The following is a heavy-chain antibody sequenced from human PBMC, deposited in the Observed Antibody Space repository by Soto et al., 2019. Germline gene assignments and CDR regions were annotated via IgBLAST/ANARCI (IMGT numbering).Heavy chain of an antibody. CDR3: AKDLGYSSGWTNWFDP. J-gene: IGHJ5*02. CDR2: TSGSGGST. V-gene: IGHV3-23*01. D-gene: IGHD6-19*01. Sequence: GGSLRLSCAASGFTFSSYAMSWVRQAPGKGLEWVSATSGSGGSTYYADSVKGRFTISRDNSKNTLYLQMNSLRAEDTAVYYCAKDLGYSSGWTNWFDPWGQGTLVTVSS. CDR1: GFTFSSYA.